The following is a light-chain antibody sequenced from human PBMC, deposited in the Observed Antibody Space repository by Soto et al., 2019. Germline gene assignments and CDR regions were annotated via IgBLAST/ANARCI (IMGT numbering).Light chain of an antibody. CDR1: QSVRSSF. CDR2: GAT. Sequence: IVLTQSPGTLSLSPGDRATLSCRASQSVRSSFLAWYQHKPGQAPRLLLYGATNRATGIPDRFSGSASGTDFTLTISRLEPEDFAVYYCQQYGISPYTFGQGTKLEIK. V-gene: IGKV3-20*01. J-gene: IGKJ2*01. CDR3: QQYGISPYT.